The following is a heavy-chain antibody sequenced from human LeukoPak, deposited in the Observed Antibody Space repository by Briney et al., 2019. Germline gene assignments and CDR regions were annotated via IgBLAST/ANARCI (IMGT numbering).Heavy chain of an antibody. CDR3: ASRKRGNSYGSSEYFDY. CDR1: GGSFSGYY. D-gene: IGHD5-18*01. CDR2: INHSGST. Sequence: SETLSLTCAVYGGSFSGYYWSWIRQPPGKRLEWIGEINHSGSTNYNPSLKSRVTISVDTSKNQFSLKLSSVTAADTAVYYCASRKRGNSYGSSEYFDYWGQGTLVTVSS. V-gene: IGHV4-34*01. J-gene: IGHJ4*02.